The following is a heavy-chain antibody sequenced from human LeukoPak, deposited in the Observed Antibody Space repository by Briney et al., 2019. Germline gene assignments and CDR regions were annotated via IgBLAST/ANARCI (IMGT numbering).Heavy chain of an antibody. CDR2: IYTTGTT. J-gene: IGHJ4*02. Sequence: SETLSLTCSVSGGSISDYYWSWIRQPAGKGLEWIGRIYTTGTTNYNPSLKSRITMSVDTSKNQFSLKLSSVTAADTAVYYCARGRYGSGTYYTAYFDSWGQGTLVTVSS. V-gene: IGHV4-4*07. CDR3: ARGRYGSGTYYTAYFDS. CDR1: GGSISDYY. D-gene: IGHD3-10*01.